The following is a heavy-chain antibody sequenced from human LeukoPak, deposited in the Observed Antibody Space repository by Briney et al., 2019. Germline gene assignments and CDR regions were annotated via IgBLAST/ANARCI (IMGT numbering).Heavy chain of an antibody. V-gene: IGHV3-15*01. D-gene: IGHD3-3*01. Sequence: GGSLRLSCADSGFTFSNAWMSWVRQAPGKGLEWVGRIKSKTDGGTTDYAAPVKGRFTISRDDSKNTLYLQMNSLKTEDTAVYYCTTEDLYYYYMDVWGKGTTVTVSS. CDR2: IKSKTDGGTT. J-gene: IGHJ6*03. CDR3: TTEDLYYYYMDV. CDR1: GFTFSNAW.